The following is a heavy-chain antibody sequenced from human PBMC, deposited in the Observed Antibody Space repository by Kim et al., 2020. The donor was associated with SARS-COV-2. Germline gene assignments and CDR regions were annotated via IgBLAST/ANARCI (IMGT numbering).Heavy chain of an antibody. CDR2: ISSSSSYI. Sequence: GGSLRLSCAASGFTFSSYSMNWVRQAPGKGLEWVSSISSSSSYIYYADSVKGRFTISRDNAKNSLYLQMNSLRAEDTAVYYCARDDVVVVAATSYYYGMDVWGQGTTVTVSS. D-gene: IGHD2-15*01. J-gene: IGHJ6*02. CDR3: ARDDVVVVAATSYYYGMDV. CDR1: GFTFSSYS. V-gene: IGHV3-21*01.